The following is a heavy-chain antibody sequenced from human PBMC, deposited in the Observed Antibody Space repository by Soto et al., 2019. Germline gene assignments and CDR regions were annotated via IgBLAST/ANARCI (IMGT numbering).Heavy chain of an antibody. V-gene: IGHV1-3*01. J-gene: IGHJ3*02. D-gene: IGHD3-16*01. CDR2: INAGNGNT. CDR3: ASSLAWGGAFDI. CDR1: GYTFTSYA. Sequence: GASVKVSCKASGYTFTSYAMHWVRQAPGQRLEWMGWINAGNGNTKYSQKFQGRVTITRDTSASAAYMELSSLRSEDTAVYYCASSLAWGGAFDIWGQGTMVTVS.